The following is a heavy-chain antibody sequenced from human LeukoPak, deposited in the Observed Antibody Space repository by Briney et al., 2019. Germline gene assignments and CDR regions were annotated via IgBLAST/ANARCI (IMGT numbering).Heavy chain of an antibody. J-gene: IGHJ4*02. D-gene: IGHD3-3*01. V-gene: IGHV3-15*01. Sequence: PGGSLRLSCAASGFTFRNAWMSWVRQAPGKGLEWVGRIKSKTDGGTTDYAAPVKGRFTISRDDSKNTLYLQMNSLKTEDTAVYYCTTAIFGVVRDYWGQGTLVTVSS. CDR3: TTAIFGVVRDY. CDR1: GFTFRNAW. CDR2: IKSKTDGGTT.